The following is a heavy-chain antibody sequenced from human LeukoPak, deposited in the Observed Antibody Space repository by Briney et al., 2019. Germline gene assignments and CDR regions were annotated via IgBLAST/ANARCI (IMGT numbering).Heavy chain of an antibody. Sequence: SQTLSLTCAISGDSVSSNSAAWNWIRQSPSRGLEWLGRTYYRSKWYNDYAVSVKSRITINPDTSKNQFSLQLNSVTPEDTAVYYCARGWYYDYVWGSYRFDYWGQGTLVTVSS. CDR1: GDSVSSNSAA. CDR3: ARGWYYDYVWGSYRFDY. J-gene: IGHJ4*02. D-gene: IGHD3-16*02. CDR2: TYYRSKWYN. V-gene: IGHV6-1*01.